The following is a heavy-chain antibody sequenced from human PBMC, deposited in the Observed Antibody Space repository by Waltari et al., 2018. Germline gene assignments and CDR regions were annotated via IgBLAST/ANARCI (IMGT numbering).Heavy chain of an antibody. J-gene: IGHJ5*02. CDR2: IRSSGSTS. V-gene: IGHV3-48*03. D-gene: IGHD4-17*01. Sequence: EEHLVESGGGLVQPGGSLRLSCAASGVIFSNYEMNWIRRAPGKGLEWVSYIRSSGSTSYYADSVKGRFTISRDNAKNSLYLQMNSLRAEDTAVYYCARRDDYGDDPFWTWGQGTLVTVSS. CDR1: GVIFSNYE. CDR3: ARRDDYGDDPFWT.